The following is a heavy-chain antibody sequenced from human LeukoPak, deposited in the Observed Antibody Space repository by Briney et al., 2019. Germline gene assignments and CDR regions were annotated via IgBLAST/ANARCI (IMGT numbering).Heavy chain of an antibody. V-gene: IGHV1-2*02. CDR1: GYTFTGYY. CDR2: INPNSGGT. CDR3: ARDYDILTAQTNWFDP. Sequence: ASVKVSCKAFGYTFTGYYMHWVRRAPGQGLEWMGWINPNSGGTNYAQKFQGRVTMTRDPSISTAYMELSGLRSDDTAAYYCARDYDILTAQTNWFDPWGQGTLVTVSS. J-gene: IGHJ5*02. D-gene: IGHD3-9*01.